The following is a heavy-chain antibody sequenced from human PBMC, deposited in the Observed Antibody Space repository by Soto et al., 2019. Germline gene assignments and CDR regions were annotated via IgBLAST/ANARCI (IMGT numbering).Heavy chain of an antibody. CDR2: ISSSSSTI. Sequence: EVQLVESGGGLVQPGGSLRLSCAASGFTFSSYSMNWVRQAPGRGLEWVSYISSSSSTIYYADSVKGRFTISRDNAKNSQYLQMNSLRDEDTAVYYYARAPPLRPPRVWGQWTTVTVSS. CDR1: GFTFSSYS. CDR3: ARAPPLRPPRV. V-gene: IGHV3-48*02. J-gene: IGHJ6*02. D-gene: IGHD3-16*01.